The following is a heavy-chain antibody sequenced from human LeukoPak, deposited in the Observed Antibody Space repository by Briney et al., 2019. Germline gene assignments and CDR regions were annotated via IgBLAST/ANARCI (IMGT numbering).Heavy chain of an antibody. V-gene: IGHV3-74*01. CDR2: INSDGTTT. J-gene: IGHJ6*02. Sequence: GGSLRLSCAASGFTFSSYWMHWVRQAPGKGLLWVSRINSDGTTTYYADSVKGRFTISRDNAKNTLYLQVNSLRAEDTAVYYCARGNYYGMDVWGQGPTVTVSS. CDR3: ARGNYYGMDV. CDR1: GFTFSSYW.